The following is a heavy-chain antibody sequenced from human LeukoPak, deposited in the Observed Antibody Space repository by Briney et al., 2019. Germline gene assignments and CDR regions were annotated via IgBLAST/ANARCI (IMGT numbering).Heavy chain of an antibody. D-gene: IGHD3-9*01. CDR3: AREGTYYDILTGYYTNWFDP. V-gene: IGHV4-59*01. Sequence: SETLSLTCTVSDDSITIYYWTWIRQPPGKGLEWIGYIDHTGGTNYNPSLNSRVTISVDTSKNQFSLKLSSVTAADTAVYYCAREGTYYDILTGYYTNWFDPWGQGTLVTVSS. CDR1: DDSITIYY. J-gene: IGHJ5*02. CDR2: IDHTGGT.